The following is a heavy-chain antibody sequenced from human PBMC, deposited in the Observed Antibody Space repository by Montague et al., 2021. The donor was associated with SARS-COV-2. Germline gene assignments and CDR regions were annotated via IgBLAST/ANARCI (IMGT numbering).Heavy chain of an antibody. CDR2: TYYMSKWYN. V-gene: IGHV6-1*01. D-gene: IGHD2-2*01. CDR3: ARIPVGSKYYFDF. Sequence: CAISGDSVSSNIATWNWIRQSPSSGLEWMGRTYYMSKWYNDYAESVKSRITIDPDTSKHQFSLHLNSVTSEDTAVYYCARIPVGSKYYFDFWGQGTLVTVSS. J-gene: IGHJ4*02. CDR1: GDSVSSNIAT.